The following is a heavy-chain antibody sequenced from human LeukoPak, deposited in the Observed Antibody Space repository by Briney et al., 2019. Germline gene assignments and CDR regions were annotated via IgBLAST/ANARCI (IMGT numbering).Heavy chain of an antibody. Sequence: SETLSLTCTVSGYSISSGYYWVWIRQPPGKGLEWIGSIYRSGSTNYNPSLKSRVTISVDTSKNQFSLKLSSVTAADTAVYYCARDQRGYLYYMDVWGKGTTVTISS. D-gene: IGHD1-1*01. CDR1: GYSISSGYY. CDR2: IYRSGST. V-gene: IGHV4-38-2*02. J-gene: IGHJ6*03. CDR3: ARDQRGYLYYMDV.